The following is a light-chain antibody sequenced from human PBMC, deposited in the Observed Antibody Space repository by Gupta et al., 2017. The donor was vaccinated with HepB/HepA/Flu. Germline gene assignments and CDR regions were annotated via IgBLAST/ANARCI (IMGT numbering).Light chain of an antibody. J-gene: IGKJ5*01. CDR2: DAS. CDR1: QDISNY. Sequence: DIQTTQPPSSLSASVGDRVTVTCQASQDISNYLNWYQQKPGKAPKLLIYDASNLETGVPSRFSGSGSGTDFIFTISSLQPEDFATYYCQQYDTLPMTFGQGTRVDIK. CDR3: QQYDTLPMT. V-gene: IGKV1-33*01.